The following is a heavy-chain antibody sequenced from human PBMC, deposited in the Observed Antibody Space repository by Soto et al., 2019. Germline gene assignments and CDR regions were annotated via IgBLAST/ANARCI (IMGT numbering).Heavy chain of an antibody. D-gene: IGHD4-17*01. CDR2: INRNSGNP. J-gene: IGHJ4*02. CDR1: GYTFTSYD. CDR3: ARTLYGDNVDC. Sequence: QVQLVQSGAEVKKPGASVKVSCKASGYTFTSYDINWVRQATGQGLEWMGWINRNSGNPGYAQKYQCRVTMTRNTSISTAYMALSSLRSEDTAVYYCARTLYGDNVDCWGQGTLVTVSS. V-gene: IGHV1-8*01.